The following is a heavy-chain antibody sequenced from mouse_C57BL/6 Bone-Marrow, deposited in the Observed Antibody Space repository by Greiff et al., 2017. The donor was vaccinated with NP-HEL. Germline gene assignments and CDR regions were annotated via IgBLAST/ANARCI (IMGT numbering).Heavy chain of an antibody. D-gene: IGHD2-4*01. CDR2: ISGGGGNT. Sequence: EVMLVESGGGLVKPGGSLKLSCAASGFTFSSYTMSWVRQTPEKRLEWVATISGGGGNTYYPDSVKGRFTISRDNAKNTLYLQMSSLRSADTALYYCARTIIYYDYPWFAYWGQGTLVTVSA. V-gene: IGHV5-9*01. CDR1: GFTFSSYT. CDR3: ARTIIYYDYPWFAY. J-gene: IGHJ3*01.